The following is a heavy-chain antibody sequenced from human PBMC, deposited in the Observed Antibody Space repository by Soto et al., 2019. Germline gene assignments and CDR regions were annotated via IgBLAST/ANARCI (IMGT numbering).Heavy chain of an antibody. D-gene: IGHD3-3*01. CDR2: ISYGGGTT. CDR1: EFTFSNYA. Sequence: GGSLRLSCAASEFTFSNYAMSWVRQAPGKGLEWVSAISYGGGTTYYADSVKGRFTITRDMSTSTAYMELSSLRSEDTAVYYCAADRTYYDFWSGPGGFDPWGRGTLVTVSS. CDR3: AADRTYYDFWSGPGGFDP. J-gene: IGHJ5*02. V-gene: IGHV3-23*01.